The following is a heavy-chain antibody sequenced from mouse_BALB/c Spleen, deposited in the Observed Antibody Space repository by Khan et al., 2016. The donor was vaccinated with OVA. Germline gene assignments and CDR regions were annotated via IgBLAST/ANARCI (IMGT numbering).Heavy chain of an antibody. D-gene: IGHD1-1*01. CDR3: ARLAYYYDSEGFAY. Sequence: EVQVVESGGDLVEPGGSLKLSCVASGFTFSTYGMSWVRQTPDQRLEWVATISTGGHYTYYPDSVRGRFTISRDHSKNTPYLQMTSLKSEDTAMFYWARLAYYYDSEGFAYWGQGTLVTVSA. V-gene: IGHV5-6*01. J-gene: IGHJ3*01. CDR1: GFTFSTYG. CDR2: ISTGGHYT.